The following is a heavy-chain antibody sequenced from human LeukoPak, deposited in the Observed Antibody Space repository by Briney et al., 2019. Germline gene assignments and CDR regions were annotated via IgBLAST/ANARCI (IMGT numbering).Heavy chain of an antibody. CDR3: ARGITIFGEFDY. D-gene: IGHD3-3*01. Sequence: GGSLRLSCAASGFTFSSYGMHWVRQAPGKGLEWVAVIWYDGSNKYYADSVKGRFTISRDNSKNTLYLQMNSLRAEDTAVYYCARGITIFGEFDYWGQRTLVTVSS. V-gene: IGHV3-33*01. CDR2: IWYDGSNK. CDR1: GFTFSSYG. J-gene: IGHJ4*02.